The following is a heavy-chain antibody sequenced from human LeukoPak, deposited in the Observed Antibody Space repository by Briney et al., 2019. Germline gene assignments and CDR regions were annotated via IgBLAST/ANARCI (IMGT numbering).Heavy chain of an antibody. J-gene: IGHJ5*02. Sequence: PSETLSLNCTVSGGSISGQYWSLIRQPPGKGLEWIGYIYYTGITNYNPSLKSRVTISVDTSKNQLSLRLTSVTAADTAVYYCARHWSHSVAQFGRSYWFDLWGQGTLVTVSS. D-gene: IGHD2-15*01. CDR1: GGSISGQY. CDR3: ARHWSHSVAQFGRSYWFDL. V-gene: IGHV4-59*08. CDR2: IYYTGIT.